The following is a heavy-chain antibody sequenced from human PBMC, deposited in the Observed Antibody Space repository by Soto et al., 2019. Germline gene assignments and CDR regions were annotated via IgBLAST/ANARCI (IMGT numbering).Heavy chain of an antibody. CDR2: NYYSGIT. D-gene: IGHD3-10*01. V-gene: IGHV4-31*03. CDR3: ARDQVIGSGSYPYYYYGMDV. Sequence: SETLSLTCTVSGGSISSGGYYWTWIRQHPGKGLEWIGYNYYSGITYYNPSLKSRVTISLDTSKNQFSLKLSSVTAADTAVYYCARDQVIGSGSYPYYYYGMDVWGQGTTVTVSS. J-gene: IGHJ6*02. CDR1: GGSISSGGYY.